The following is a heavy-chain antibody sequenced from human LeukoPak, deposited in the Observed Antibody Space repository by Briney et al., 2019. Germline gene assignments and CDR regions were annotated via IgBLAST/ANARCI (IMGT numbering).Heavy chain of an antibody. V-gene: IGHV3-74*01. D-gene: IGHD6-19*01. CDR2: VNTDRSDI. J-gene: IGHJ3*02. CDR1: GFTFSSYW. Sequence: PGGSLRLSCAASGFTFSSYWMHWVRQAPAKGLVWVSRVNTDRSDISYADSVKGRFTISRDNAKNTLYLQMNSLRAEDTAVYYCARGMSSGRYAVDIWGQGTMVTVSS. CDR3: ARGMSSGRYAVDI.